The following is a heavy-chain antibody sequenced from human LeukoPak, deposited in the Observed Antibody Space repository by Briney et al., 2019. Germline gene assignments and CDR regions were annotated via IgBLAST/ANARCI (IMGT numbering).Heavy chain of an antibody. CDR3: ARDKYCSSTSCSPLFDY. V-gene: IGHV4-59*01. Sequence: LETLSLTCTVSGGSISSYYWSWIRQPPGKGLEWIGYIYYSGITNYNPSLKSRVTISVDTSKSQFSLKLSSLTAADTAVYYCARDKYCSSTSCSPLFDYWGQGTLVTVSS. CDR2: IYYSGIT. D-gene: IGHD2-2*01. CDR1: GGSISSYY. J-gene: IGHJ4*02.